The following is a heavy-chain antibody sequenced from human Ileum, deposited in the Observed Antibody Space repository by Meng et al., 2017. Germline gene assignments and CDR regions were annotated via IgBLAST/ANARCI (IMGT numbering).Heavy chain of an antibody. D-gene: IGHD2/OR15-2a*01. J-gene: IGHJ3*02. Sequence: GESLKISCAASGFTFSNSWMAWVRQIPGKGLEWVANIKEDGTVRNYVESVKGRFTVSRDNAENSVYLQMTSLRVEDTAIYYCVRDPAFSAFDIWGQGTMVTVSS. CDR3: VRDPAFSAFDI. CDR2: IKEDGTVR. CDR1: GFTFSNSW. V-gene: IGHV3-7*01.